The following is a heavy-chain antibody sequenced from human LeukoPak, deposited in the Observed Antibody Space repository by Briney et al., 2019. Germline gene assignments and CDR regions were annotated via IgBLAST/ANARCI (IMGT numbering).Heavy chain of an antibody. J-gene: IGHJ5*02. D-gene: IGHD6-13*01. CDR1: GGSISSYY. V-gene: IGHV4-4*07. Sequence: KPSETLSLTCTVSGGSISSYYWGWIRQPAGKGLEWIGRIYTSGSTNCNPSLKSRVTMSVDTSKNQFSLKLSSVTAADTAVYYCARDGSSSWYGDWFDPWGQGTLVTVSS. CDR3: ARDGSSSWYGDWFDP. CDR2: IYTSGST.